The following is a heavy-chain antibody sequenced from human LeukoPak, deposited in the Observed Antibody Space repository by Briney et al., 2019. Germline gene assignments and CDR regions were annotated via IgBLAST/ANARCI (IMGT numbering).Heavy chain of an antibody. CDR2: IYHSGST. Sequence: SETLSLTYAVSGGSISSSNWWSWVRQPPGKGLEWIGEIYHSGSTNYNPSLKSRVTISVDKSKNQFSLKLSSVTAADTAVYYCARGPIAYYYDSSGHFDYWGQGTLVTVSS. D-gene: IGHD3-22*01. CDR1: GGSISSSNW. CDR3: ARGPIAYYYDSSGHFDY. V-gene: IGHV4-4*02. J-gene: IGHJ4*02.